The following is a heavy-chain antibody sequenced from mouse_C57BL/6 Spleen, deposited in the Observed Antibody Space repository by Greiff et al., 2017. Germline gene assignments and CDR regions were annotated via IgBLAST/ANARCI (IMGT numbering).Heavy chain of an antibody. CDR2: IYPSDSET. J-gene: IGHJ3*01. V-gene: IGHV1-61*01. CDR1: GYTFTSYW. CDR3: ARGNGRAY. Sequence: VQLQQPGAELVRPGSSVKLSCKASGYTFTSYWMDWVKQRPGQGLEWIGNIYPSDSETHYNQKFKDKATLTVDKSSSTAYMQLSSLTSEDSAVYYCARGNGRAYWGQGTLVTVSA.